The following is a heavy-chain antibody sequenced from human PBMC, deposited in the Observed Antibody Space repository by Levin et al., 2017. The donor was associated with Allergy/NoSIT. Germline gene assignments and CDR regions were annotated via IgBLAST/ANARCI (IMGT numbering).Heavy chain of an antibody. CDR2: ISSSSSYT. D-gene: IGHD5-12*01. CDR1: GFTFSDYY. Sequence: GGSLRLSCAASGFTFSDYYMSWIRQAPGKGLEWVSYISSSSSYTNYADSVKGRFTISRDNAKNSLYLQMNSLRAEDTAVYYCARFRGYDTYYFDYWGQGTLVTVSS. V-gene: IGHV3-11*03. CDR3: ARFRGYDTYYFDY. J-gene: IGHJ4*02.